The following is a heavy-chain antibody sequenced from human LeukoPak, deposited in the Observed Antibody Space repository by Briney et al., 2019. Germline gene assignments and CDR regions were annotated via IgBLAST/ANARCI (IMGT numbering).Heavy chain of an antibody. CDR2: IYYSGST. Sequence: SETLSLTCTVSGGPTGSSSYYWAWTRQPPGKGLEWIGSIYYSGSTYYNPSLKSRVTISVETSKNKFSLKVSSVTAADTAVYYCARQTWIELWHFDYWGQGALVTVSS. V-gene: IGHV4-39*01. D-gene: IGHD5-18*01. CDR3: ARQTWIELWHFDY. J-gene: IGHJ4*02. CDR1: GGPTGSSSYY.